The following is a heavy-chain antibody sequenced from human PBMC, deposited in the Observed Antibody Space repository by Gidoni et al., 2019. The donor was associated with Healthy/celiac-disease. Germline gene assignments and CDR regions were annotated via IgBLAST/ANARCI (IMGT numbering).Heavy chain of an antibody. J-gene: IGHJ4*02. D-gene: IGHD2-15*01. Sequence: TGKGLEWAAVIWYDGSNKYYADSVKGRFTISRDNSKNTLYLQMNSLRAEDTAVYYCATSRRQRVVVAATPENHGYFDYWGQGTLVTVSS. V-gene: IGHV3-33*01. CDR3: ATSRRQRVVVAATPENHGYFDY. CDR2: IWYDGSNK.